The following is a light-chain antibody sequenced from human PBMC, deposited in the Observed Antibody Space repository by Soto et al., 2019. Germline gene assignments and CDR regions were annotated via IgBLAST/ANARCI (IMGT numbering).Light chain of an antibody. CDR2: EDN. CDR3: QSYDSSHQRVV. CDR1: SVSIASNY. J-gene: IGLJ2*01. Sequence: NFMLTQPHSVSESPGNTVTISCTRSSVSIASNYVQWYQQRPGSAPTTVIYEDNQRPSGVPDRFSGSIDSSSNSASLTISGLQTEDEADYYCQSYDSSHQRVVFGGGTKLTVL. V-gene: IGLV6-57*04.